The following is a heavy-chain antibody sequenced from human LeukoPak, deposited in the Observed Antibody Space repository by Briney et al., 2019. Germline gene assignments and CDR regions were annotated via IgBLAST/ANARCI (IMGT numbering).Heavy chain of an antibody. CDR2: ISSSGGST. CDR3: AKVGAYYGMDV. Sequence: GGSLRLSCAASGFTFSSYAMSWVLQAPGKGLEWVSAISSSGGSTNYADSVKARFTISRDNSKNTVYLQMNSLRADDTAVYYCAKVGAYYGMDVWGQGTTVTVS. J-gene: IGHJ6*02. V-gene: IGHV3-23*01. CDR1: GFTFSSYA.